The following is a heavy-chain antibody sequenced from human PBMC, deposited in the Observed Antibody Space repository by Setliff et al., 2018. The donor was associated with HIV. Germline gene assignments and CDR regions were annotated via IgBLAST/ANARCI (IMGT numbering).Heavy chain of an antibody. CDR3: ARYCGGDCYPSAYYMDV. Sequence: SETLSLTCTISNYSISSGHYWGWIRQSPGKGLEWIGYIYYSGRTYYNPSLKSRVTISVATSEIQFSRKLSSVTAADTAVYYCARYCGGDCYPSAYYMDVWGQGTTVTVSS. J-gene: IGHJ6*03. D-gene: IGHD2-21*01. CDR2: IYYSGRT. CDR1: NYSISSGHY. V-gene: IGHV4-38-2*02.